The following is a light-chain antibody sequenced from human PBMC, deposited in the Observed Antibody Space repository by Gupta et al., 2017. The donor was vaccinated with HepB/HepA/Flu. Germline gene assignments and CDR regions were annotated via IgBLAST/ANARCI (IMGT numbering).Light chain of an antibody. J-gene: IGKJ5*01. V-gene: IGKV1-9*01. CDR2: AVS. Sequence: DIQLTQPPSFLSASIGDRVTITCRASQGISSFLAWYQQKPGKAPKLLVYAVSTLQSGVPSRFSGGGFETEFTLTISSLQPEDFATYYCQQLNNYPDTFGQGTRMEIK. CDR3: QQLNNYPDT. CDR1: QGISSF.